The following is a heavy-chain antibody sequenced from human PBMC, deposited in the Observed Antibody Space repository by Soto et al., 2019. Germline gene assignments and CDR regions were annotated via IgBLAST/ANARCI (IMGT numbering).Heavy chain of an antibody. V-gene: IGHV3-23*01. J-gene: IGHJ4*02. CDR3: ARDPRSAMVNYLDY. Sequence: GGSLRLSCAASGFTFSSYAIIWVRQAPGKGPEWVSTISGGGDGSYYADSVKGRFTTSRDNSKNTLYLQMNSLRAEDTAVYYCARDPRSAMVNYLDYWGQGTLVTVSS. CDR2: ISGGGDGS. D-gene: IGHD5-18*01. CDR1: GFTFSSYA.